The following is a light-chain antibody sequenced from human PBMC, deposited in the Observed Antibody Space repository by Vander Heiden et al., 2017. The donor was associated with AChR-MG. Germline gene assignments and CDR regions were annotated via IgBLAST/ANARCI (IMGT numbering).Light chain of an antibody. CDR3: QAWGSSTVV. CDR2: QDS. Sequence: SYELTQPPSVSVSPGQTASTTCPGELPGDKYACWYQQKPGQSPVLVIYQDSKRPSGIPERFSGSNSRNTATLTISGTQAMDESDYYCQAWGSSTVVFGGGTKLTVL. J-gene: IGLJ2*01. V-gene: IGLV3-1*01. CDR1: LPGDKY.